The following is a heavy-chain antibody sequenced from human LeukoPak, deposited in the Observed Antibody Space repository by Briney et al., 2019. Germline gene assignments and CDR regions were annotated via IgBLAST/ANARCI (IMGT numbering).Heavy chain of an antibody. CDR1: GYSFTSYW. V-gene: IGHV5-51*01. CDR3: ARQLGNAYAAYFDY. Sequence: GESLKISCKGSGYSFTSYWIGWVRQMPGKGLEWMGIIYPGDSDTRYSPSFQGQVTISADKSINTAYLQWSGLKASDTAMFYCARQLGNAYAAYFDYWGQGTLVTVSS. CDR2: IYPGDSDT. J-gene: IGHJ4*02. D-gene: IGHD3-16*01.